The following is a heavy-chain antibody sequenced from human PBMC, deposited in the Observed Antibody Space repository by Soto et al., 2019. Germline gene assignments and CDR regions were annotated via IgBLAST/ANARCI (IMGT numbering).Heavy chain of an antibody. J-gene: IGHJ4*02. CDR1: GFTFSSYG. Sequence: GGSLRLSCAASGFTFSSYGMHWVRQAPGKGLEWVAVIWYDGSNKYYADSVKGRFTISRDNSKNTLYLQMNSLRAEDTAVYYCAKGGPPYYYDSSGYYYLDYWGQGTLVTGSS. CDR3: AKGGPPYYYDSSGYYYLDY. CDR2: IWYDGSNK. V-gene: IGHV3-30*02. D-gene: IGHD3-22*01.